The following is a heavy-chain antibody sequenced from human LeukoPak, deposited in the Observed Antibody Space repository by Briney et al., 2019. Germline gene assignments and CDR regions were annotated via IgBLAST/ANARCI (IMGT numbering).Heavy chain of an antibody. CDR2: IYHSGST. CDR3: ARLCSFLEWLCPPFDY. Sequence: SETLSLTCAVSGYSISSGYYWGWIRQPPEKGLEWIASIYHSGSTYYNPSLKSRVTISVDTSKNQFSLKLSSVTAADTAVYYCARLCSFLEWLCPPFDYWGQGTLVTVSS. J-gene: IGHJ4*02. D-gene: IGHD3-3*01. V-gene: IGHV4-38-2*01. CDR1: GYSISSGYY.